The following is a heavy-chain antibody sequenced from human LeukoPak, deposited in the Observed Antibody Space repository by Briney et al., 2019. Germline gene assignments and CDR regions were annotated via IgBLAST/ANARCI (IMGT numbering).Heavy chain of an antibody. CDR1: GGSFSGYY. CDR3: ARKLRSGSHYLGAWGYFDY. J-gene: IGHJ4*02. D-gene: IGHD1-26*01. Sequence: SETLSLTCAVYGGSFSGYYWSWIRQPPGKGLEWIGEINHSGSTNYNPSLKSRVTISVDTSKNQFSLKLSSVTAADTAVYYCARKLRSGSHYLGAWGYFDYWGQGTLVTVSS. CDR2: INHSGST. V-gene: IGHV4-34*01.